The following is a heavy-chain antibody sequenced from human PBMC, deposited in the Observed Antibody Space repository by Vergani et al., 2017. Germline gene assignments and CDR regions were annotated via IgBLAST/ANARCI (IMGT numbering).Heavy chain of an antibody. CDR3: ARGRWRGTGTCFDI. V-gene: IGHV1-2*02. J-gene: IGHJ4*02. Sequence: QVHLVQSGSEVRKPGASVTVSCEASGFNFYGYNIHWVRQAPGQGLDWMGWINPNSGDTKYAEKFQGRVTMTSDTSIDTAYMELSDLTSDDSAIYYCARGRWRGTGTCFDIWGQGVQVTVSS. CDR1: GFNFYGYN. D-gene: IGHD3/OR15-3a*01. CDR2: INPNSGDT.